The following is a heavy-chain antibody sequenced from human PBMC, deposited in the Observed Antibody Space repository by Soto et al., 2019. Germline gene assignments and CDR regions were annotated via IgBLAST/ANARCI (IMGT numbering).Heavy chain of an antibody. CDR3: GTHPGGGGY. J-gene: IGHJ4*02. CDR1: GFTVSNNY. CDR2: IYSGGYT. Sequence: EVQLVESGGGLIQPGGSLRLSCAVSGFTVSNNYMSWVRQAPGKGLEGVSVIYSGGYTAYGDSVKGRFTISRDNSKNTLYLKKKPRATEGPGFFCGGTHPGGGGYWGQGTLVTVSS. D-gene: IGHD1-1*01. V-gene: IGHV3-53*01.